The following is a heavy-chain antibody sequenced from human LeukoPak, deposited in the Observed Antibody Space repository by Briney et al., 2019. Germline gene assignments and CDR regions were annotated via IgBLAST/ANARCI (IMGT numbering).Heavy chain of an antibody. CDR2: ISSSSSTI. CDR1: GFTFSSYS. D-gene: IGHD6-13*01. CDR3: ARDLDPGIAAAGTFGY. J-gene: IGHJ4*02. Sequence: GSLRLSCAASGFTFSSYSMNWVRQAPGKGLEWVSYISSSSSTIYYADSVEGRFTISRDNAKNSLYLQMNSLRAEDTAVYYCARDLDPGIAAAGTFGYWGQGTLVTVSS. V-gene: IGHV3-48*04.